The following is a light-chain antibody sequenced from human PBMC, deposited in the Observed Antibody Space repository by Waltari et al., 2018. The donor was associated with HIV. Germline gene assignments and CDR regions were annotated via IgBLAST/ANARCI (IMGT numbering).Light chain of an antibody. CDR1: QSISSY. V-gene: IGKV1-39*01. CDR2: DAS. CDR3: QQSYSTPYT. J-gene: IGKJ2*01. Sequence: DIQMTQSPSSLSASVGDGVTITCRATQSISSYLNWYQQRPGAAPKLLIYDASSLQGGVPSRISGSGSGTDFTLTITNLQPEDFAIYFCQQSYSTPYTFGQGTKVEIK.